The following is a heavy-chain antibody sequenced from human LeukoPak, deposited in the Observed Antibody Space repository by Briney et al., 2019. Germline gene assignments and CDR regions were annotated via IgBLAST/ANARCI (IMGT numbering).Heavy chain of an antibody. CDR1: GFTFNNYW. D-gene: IGHD6-19*01. Sequence: GGSLRLSCAASGFTFNNYWMHWVRQAPGKGLVWVSRINSDGSTTNYADSVKGRFTISRDNAKNTLYLQMNSLRAEDTAVYYCASGSSGWYGEIWGPGTLVTVSS. J-gene: IGHJ4*02. CDR2: INSDGSTT. CDR3: ASGSSGWYGEI. V-gene: IGHV3-74*01.